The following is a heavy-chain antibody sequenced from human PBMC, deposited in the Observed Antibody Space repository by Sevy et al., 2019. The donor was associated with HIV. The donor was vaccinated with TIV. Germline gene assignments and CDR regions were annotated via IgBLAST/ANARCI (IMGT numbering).Heavy chain of an antibody. D-gene: IGHD2-2*01. CDR1: GGSISSYY. J-gene: IGHJ6*02. CDR2: IYTSGST. CDR3: ARSTGYCSSTSCHYYYYYGMDV. Sequence: SETLSLTCTVSGGSISSYYWSWIRQPAGKGLEWIGRIYTSGSTNYNPSLKSRVTMSVDTSKNQFSLKLSSVTAADTAVYYCARSTGYCSSTSCHYYYYYGMDVWGQGTTVTVSS. V-gene: IGHV4-4*07.